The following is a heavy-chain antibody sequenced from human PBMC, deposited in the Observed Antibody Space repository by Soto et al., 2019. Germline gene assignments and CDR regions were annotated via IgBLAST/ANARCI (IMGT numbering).Heavy chain of an antibody. D-gene: IGHD2-2*01. CDR1: GFTFSSYW. J-gene: IGHJ6*03. V-gene: IGHV3-74*01. CDR2: INSDGSST. CDR3: ARDGTPRWVVVVPAAPHYYMDV. Sequence: GGSLRLSCAASGFTFSSYWMHWVRQAPGKGLVWVSRINSDGSSTSYADSVKGRFTISRDNAKNTLYLQMNSLRAEDTAVYYCARDGTPRWVVVVPAAPHYYMDVWGKGTTVTVSS.